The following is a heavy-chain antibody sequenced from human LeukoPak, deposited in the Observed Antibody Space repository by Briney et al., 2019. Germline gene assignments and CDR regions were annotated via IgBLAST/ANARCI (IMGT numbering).Heavy chain of an antibody. CDR1: GFAFSSYSM. CDR2: IYHSGGT. V-gene: IGHV4-4*02. D-gene: IGHD1-1*01. Sequence: GSLRLSCAASGFAFSSYSMNWVRQPPGKGLEWIGEIYHSGGTNYNPSLKSRVTILVDKSKNQFSLRLSSVTAADTAVYYCAICTIGTQFFGYFFDYWGQGTLVTVSS. J-gene: IGHJ4*02. CDR3: AICTIGTQFFGYFFDY.